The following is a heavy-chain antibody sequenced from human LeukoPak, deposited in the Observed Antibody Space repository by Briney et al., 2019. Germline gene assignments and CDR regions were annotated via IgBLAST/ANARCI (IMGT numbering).Heavy chain of an antibody. CDR3: ARDKVTDYYYGMDV. J-gene: IGHJ6*02. CDR1: GGSISSYY. V-gene: IGHV4-59*01. CDR2: ISYSGST. D-gene: IGHD5-18*01. Sequence: PSETLSLTRTVSGGSISSYYWSWIRQPPGKGLEWIGHISYSGSTNYNPSLKSRVTISVDTSKNQFSLKLSSVTAADTAVYYCARDKVTDYYYGMDVWGQGTTVTVSS.